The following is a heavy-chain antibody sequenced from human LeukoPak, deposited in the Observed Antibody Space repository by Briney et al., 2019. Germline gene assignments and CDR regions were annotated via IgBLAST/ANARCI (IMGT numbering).Heavy chain of an antibody. CDR3: ARAGVPAARWVLGI. CDR2: IKQDGSEK. D-gene: IGHD2-2*01. V-gene: IGHV3-7*01. J-gene: IGHJ3*02. CDR1: GFTFSSYW. Sequence: TGGSLRLSCAASGFTFSSYWMSWVRQAPGKGLEWVANIKQDGSEKYYVGSVKGRFTISRDNAKNSLYLQMNSLRAEDTAVYYCARAGVPAARWVLGIWGQGTMVTVSS.